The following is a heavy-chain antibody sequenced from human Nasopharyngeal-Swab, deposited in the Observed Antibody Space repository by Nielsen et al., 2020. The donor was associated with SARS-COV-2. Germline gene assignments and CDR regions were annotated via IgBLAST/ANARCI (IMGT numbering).Heavy chain of an antibody. D-gene: IGHD2-21*02. V-gene: IGHV3-23*01. J-gene: IGHJ4*02. CDR1: GFTFSSYE. CDR2: ISASGRAT. Sequence: GESLKISCAASGFTFSSYEMNWVRQAPGKGLEWVAGISASGRATYYADSVEGRLTISRDNSRNTLSLQMNNLRAEDTATYYCARGCDTDCFRVDSWGQGTLVTVSS. CDR3: ARGCDTDCFRVDS.